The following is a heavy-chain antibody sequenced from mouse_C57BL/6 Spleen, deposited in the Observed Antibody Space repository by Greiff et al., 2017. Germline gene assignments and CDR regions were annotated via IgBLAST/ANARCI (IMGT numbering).Heavy chain of an antibody. D-gene: IGHD2-2*01. CDR2: IYPRSGNT. J-gene: IGHJ2*01. CDR1: GYTFTSYG. Sequence: VQRVESGAELARPGASVKLSCKASGYTFTSYGISWVKQRTGQGLEWIGEIYPRSGNTYYNEKFKGKATLTADKSSSTAYMELRSLTSEDSAVYFCARWDGYDDGENYWGQGTTLTVSS. V-gene: IGHV1-81*01. CDR3: ARWDGYDDGENY.